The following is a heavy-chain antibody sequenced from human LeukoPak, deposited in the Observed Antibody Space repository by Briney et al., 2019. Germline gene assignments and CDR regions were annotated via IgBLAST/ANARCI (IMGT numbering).Heavy chain of an antibody. Sequence: GGSLRLSCAASGFSFSSYEMNWVRQAPGKGLEWVSYISSSGGTIYYADSVKGRFTIPRDNAKNSLYLQMNSLRAEDTAVYYCARESLRTATLDYWGQGTLVTVSS. D-gene: IGHD1-14*01. CDR3: ARESLRTATLDY. CDR2: ISSSGGTI. CDR1: GFSFSSYE. J-gene: IGHJ4*02. V-gene: IGHV3-48*03.